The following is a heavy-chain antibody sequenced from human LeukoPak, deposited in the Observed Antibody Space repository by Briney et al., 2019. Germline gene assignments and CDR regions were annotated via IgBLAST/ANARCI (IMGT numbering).Heavy chain of an antibody. CDR2: IWYDGSNK. Sequence: GGSLRLSCAASGFTFSSYGMHWVRQAPGKGLEWVAVIWYDGSNKYYADSVKGRFTISRDNSKNTLYLQMNSLRAEDTAVYYCARGRLVIEIDAFDIWGQGTMVTVSS. D-gene: IGHD3-9*01. CDR3: ARGRLVIEIDAFDI. J-gene: IGHJ3*02. V-gene: IGHV3-33*01. CDR1: GFTFSSYG.